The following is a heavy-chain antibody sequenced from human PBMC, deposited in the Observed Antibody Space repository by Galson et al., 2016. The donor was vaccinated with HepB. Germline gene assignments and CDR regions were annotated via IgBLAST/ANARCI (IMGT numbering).Heavy chain of an antibody. CDR3: ARGFQVKFKYYFYMDV. Sequence: SVKVSCKASGYTFTGYYIHWVRQAPGQGLEWMGRMHPNSGVSHAAEKFQGRVTMTRDTSIDTAYMELSGLMSDDTAVYFCARGFQVKFKYYFYMDVWGKGTTVTVSS. CDR2: MHPNSGVS. CDR1: GYTFTGYY. J-gene: IGHJ6*03. V-gene: IGHV1-2*06. D-gene: IGHD2-21*01.